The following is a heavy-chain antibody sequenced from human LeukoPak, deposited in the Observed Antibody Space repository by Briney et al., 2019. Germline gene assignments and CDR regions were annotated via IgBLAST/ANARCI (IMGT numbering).Heavy chain of an antibody. CDR2: IKQDGSEK. J-gene: IGHJ3*02. Sequence: GGSLRLSCAASGFTFSSYWMSWVRQAPGKGLEWVANIKQDGSEKYYVGSVKGRFTISRDNAKISLYLQINSLRAEDTAVYYCARDLIHAETGYSSSWFSDAFDIWGQGTMVTVSS. D-gene: IGHD6-13*01. V-gene: IGHV3-7*01. CDR1: GFTFSSYW. CDR3: ARDLIHAETGYSSSWFSDAFDI.